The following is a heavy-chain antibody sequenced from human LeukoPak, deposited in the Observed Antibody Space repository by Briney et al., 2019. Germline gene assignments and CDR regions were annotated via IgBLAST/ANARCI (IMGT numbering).Heavy chain of an antibody. CDR3: ARGNTYYYDSSGYSG. CDR2: INSDGSST. D-gene: IGHD3-22*01. CDR1: GFTFSSYW. J-gene: IGHJ4*02. Sequence: GGSLRLSCAASGFTFSSYWMHWVRQAPGNGLVWVSRINSDGSSTSYADSVKGRFTISRDNAKNTLYLQMNSLRAEDAAVYYCARGNTYYYDSSGYSGWGQGTLVTVSS. V-gene: IGHV3-74*01.